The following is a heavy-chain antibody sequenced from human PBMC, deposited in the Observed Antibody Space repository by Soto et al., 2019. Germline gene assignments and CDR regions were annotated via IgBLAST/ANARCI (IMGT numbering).Heavy chain of an antibody. CDR3: ARDKITGLFDD. V-gene: IGHV4-4*02. CDR1: GGSISDDKW. D-gene: IGHD2-8*02. J-gene: IGHJ4*02. Sequence: PSETLSLTCAVSGGSISDDKWWSWVRQPPGKGLEWIGEIHHSRGTNYNPSLKSRVTISVDTSKNQFSLKLTSVTAADTAVYYCARDKITGLFDDWGQGTLVTVSS. CDR2: IHHSRGT.